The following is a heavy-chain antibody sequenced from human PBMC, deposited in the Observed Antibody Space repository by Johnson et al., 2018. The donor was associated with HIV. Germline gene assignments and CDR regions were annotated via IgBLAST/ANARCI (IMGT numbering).Heavy chain of an antibody. D-gene: IGHD3-22*01. CDR1: GFTFSSYA. CDR3: VRRFYDSSAFDI. V-gene: IGHV3-30-3*01. J-gene: IGHJ3*02. CDR2: ISYDGSNK. Sequence: QVHLVESGGGVVQPGRSLRLSCAASGFTFSSYAMHWVRQAPAKGLEWVAVISYDGSNKYYPDSVKGRFTISRDNSKNTLFLQMNSLRAEDTAVYYCVRRFYDSSAFDIWGQGTLVTVSS.